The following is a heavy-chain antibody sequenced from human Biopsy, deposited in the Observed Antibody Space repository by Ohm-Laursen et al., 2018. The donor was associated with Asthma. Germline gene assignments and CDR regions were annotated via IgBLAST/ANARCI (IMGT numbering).Heavy chain of an antibody. Sequence: SLRLSCAASGFMFRSFGMHWVRQAPGKGLEWVAGIFFDGSNKYYADSVKGRFTISRDNSKDTLYLQVNSLRGDDTAVYYCARASVAASSNWFDPWGQGTLVTVSS. CDR3: ARASVAASSNWFDP. J-gene: IGHJ5*02. V-gene: IGHV3-30*03. CDR1: GFMFRSFG. CDR2: IFFDGSNK. D-gene: IGHD6-19*01.